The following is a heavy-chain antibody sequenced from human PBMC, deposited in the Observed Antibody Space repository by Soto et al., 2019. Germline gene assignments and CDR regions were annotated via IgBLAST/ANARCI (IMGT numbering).Heavy chain of an antibody. Sequence: SETLSLTCAVSGDSISSSGFYWGWIRQPPGKGLEWIGSIYYSGSTYYNPSLKSRVTISVDTSRSQFSLKMRSVTAADTAVYYCARRQQWLAGYFDYWGQGTLVTVSS. V-gene: IGHV4-39*01. CDR3: ARRQQWLAGYFDY. D-gene: IGHD6-19*01. CDR2: IYYSGST. CDR1: GDSISSSGFY. J-gene: IGHJ4*02.